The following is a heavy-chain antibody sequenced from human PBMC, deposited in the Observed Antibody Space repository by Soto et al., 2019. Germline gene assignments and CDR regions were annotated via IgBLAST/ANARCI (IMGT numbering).Heavy chain of an antibody. J-gene: IGHJ4*02. CDR3: ARHGGSRHSAWLDF. D-gene: IGHD6-19*01. CDR2: VHYTGSN. V-gene: IGHV4-59*08. Sequence: QVQLQQSGPGLVKPSETLSLTCTVSGGSISGFYWSWIRRPPGKGLEWVGYVHYTGSNVYNRSLRGRVTISADTSKNQLSLDLGSVTAADTAVYYCARHGGSRHSAWLDFWGQGSLVSVSS. CDR1: GGSISGFY.